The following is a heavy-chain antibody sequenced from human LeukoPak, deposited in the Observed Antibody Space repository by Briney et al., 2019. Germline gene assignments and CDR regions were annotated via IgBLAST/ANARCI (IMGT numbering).Heavy chain of an antibody. J-gene: IGHJ6*02. CDR2: INPNSGST. D-gene: IGHD3-9*01. V-gene: IGHV1-2*02. CDR3: ARSSTLTYYDILTGITPFYYGMDV. Sequence: ASVKVSCKASGYTFTGYYMHWVRQATGQGLEWMGWINPNSGSTNYAQKFQGRVTMTRDTSISTAYMELSRLRSDDTAVYYFARSSTLTYYDILTGITPFYYGMDVWGQGTTVTVSS. CDR1: GYTFTGYY.